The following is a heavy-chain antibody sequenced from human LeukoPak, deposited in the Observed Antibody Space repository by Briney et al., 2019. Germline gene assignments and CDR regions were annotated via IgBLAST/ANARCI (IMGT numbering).Heavy chain of an antibody. D-gene: IGHD3-10*01. CDR2: ISQSGST. J-gene: IGHJ1*01. CDR1: GGSISSGDYY. CDR3: ARDWTLSSVI. Sequence: SETLSLTCTVSGGSISSGDYYWSWIRQPPGKGLEWIGYISQSGSTYYNPSLKSRVIISIDRSKNQFSLKLSSVTAAGTAVYYCARDWTLSSVIWGQGTLVTVSS. V-gene: IGHV4-30-2*01.